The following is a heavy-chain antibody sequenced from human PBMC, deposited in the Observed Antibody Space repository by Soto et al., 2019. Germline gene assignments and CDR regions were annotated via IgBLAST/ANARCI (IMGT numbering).Heavy chain of an antibody. J-gene: IGHJ4*02. Sequence: SETLSLTCTVSGGSINTFYWSWVRQPAGKGLEWIGRIFSSGSTSFNPSLESRVAMSVDTSKNYFSLNLSSVTAADMAVYYCAREGSYSAYNFAHGIQLWSFDFWGQGALVTVSS. V-gene: IGHV4-4*07. CDR1: GGSINTFY. D-gene: IGHD5-12*01. CDR2: IFSSGST. CDR3: AREGSYSAYNFAHGIQLWSFDF.